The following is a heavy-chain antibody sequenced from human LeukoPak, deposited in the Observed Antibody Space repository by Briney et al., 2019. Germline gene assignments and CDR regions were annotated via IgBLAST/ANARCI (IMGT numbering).Heavy chain of an antibody. Sequence: ASVKVSCKASGYTFTSYGISWVRQAPGQGLEWMGWISAYNGNTNYAQKLQGRVTMTTDTSTSTAYMELRSLRSDDTAVYYCARAGTYYYDSSGRHFDYWGQGTLVTVSS. J-gene: IGHJ4*02. V-gene: IGHV1-18*01. CDR2: ISAYNGNT. D-gene: IGHD3-22*01. CDR3: ARAGTYYYDSSGRHFDY. CDR1: GYTFTSYG.